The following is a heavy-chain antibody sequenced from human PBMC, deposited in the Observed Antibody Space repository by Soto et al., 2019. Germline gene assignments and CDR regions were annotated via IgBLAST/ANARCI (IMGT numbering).Heavy chain of an antibody. J-gene: IGHJ6*02. Sequence: ASVKVSCKASGGTFSSYAISWVRQAPGQGLEWMGGIIPIFGTANYAQKFQGRVTITADESTSTAYMELSSLRSEDTAVYYCASAGGDGYKLLVYYYYGMDVWGQGTTVTVS. V-gene: IGHV1-69*13. CDR2: IIPIFGTA. CDR3: ASAGGDGYKLLVYYYYGMDV. CDR1: GGTFSSYA. D-gene: IGHD2-21*01.